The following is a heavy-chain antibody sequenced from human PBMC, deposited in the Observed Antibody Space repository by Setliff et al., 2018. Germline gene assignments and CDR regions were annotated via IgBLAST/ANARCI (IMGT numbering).Heavy chain of an antibody. D-gene: IGHD2-15*01. CDR2: ISGSGSTT. CDR3: ARDLPVVT. J-gene: IGHJ5*02. CDR1: GFTFGNYA. V-gene: IGHV3-23*01. Sequence: GSLRLSCVGSGFTFGNYAMSWVRQAPGKGLEWVSVISGSGSTTSYADSVKGRFTISRDNSKNTLYLQMNGLRVDDSAVYHCARDLPVVTWGQGTLVTVSS.